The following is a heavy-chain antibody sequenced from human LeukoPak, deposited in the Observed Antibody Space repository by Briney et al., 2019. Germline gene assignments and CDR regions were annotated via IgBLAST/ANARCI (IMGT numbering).Heavy chain of an antibody. CDR1: GFIFNTYW. CDR3: ARHLYHCGGGYCYYYFDY. V-gene: IGHV3-7*01. D-gene: IGHD2-21*02. CDR2: IKPDGGEK. J-gene: IGHJ4*02. Sequence: GGSLRLSCAASGFIFNTYWMTWVRQTPGKGLEWVANIKPDGGEKKYVDSVKGRFTISRDNAEDSLYLQMNSLRAEDTAIYYCARHLYHCGGGYCYYYFDYWGQGTLVTVSS.